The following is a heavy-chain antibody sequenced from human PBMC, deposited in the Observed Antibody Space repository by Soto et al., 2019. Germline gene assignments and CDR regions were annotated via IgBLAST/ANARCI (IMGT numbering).Heavy chain of an antibody. CDR2: INPNSGGT. CDR1: GYTFTGYY. D-gene: IGHD1-1*01. J-gene: IGHJ5*02. V-gene: IGHV1-2*04. CDR3: ARGREGTTGTRGSHWFDP. Sequence: QVQLVQSGAEVKKPGASVKVSCKASGYTFTGYYMHWVRQAPGQGLEWMGWINPNSGGTNYAQKFQGWVTMTRDTSISTAYMELSRLRSDDKAVYYCARGREGTTGTRGSHWFDPWGQGTLVTVSS.